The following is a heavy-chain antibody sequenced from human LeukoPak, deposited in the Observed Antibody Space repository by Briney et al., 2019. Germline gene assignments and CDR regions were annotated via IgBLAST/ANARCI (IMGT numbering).Heavy chain of an antibody. V-gene: IGHV3-21*01. D-gene: IGHD6-19*01. J-gene: IGHJ4*02. Sequence: GGSLRLSCAASGFTFSSYSMNWVRQAPGKGLEWVSSINSSSSYIYYADSAKGRFTISRDNAKNSLYLQMNSLRAEDTAVYYCARDKGVAGEPYYFDYWGQGTLVTVSS. CDR2: INSSSSYI. CDR3: ARDKGVAGEPYYFDY. CDR1: GFTFSSYS.